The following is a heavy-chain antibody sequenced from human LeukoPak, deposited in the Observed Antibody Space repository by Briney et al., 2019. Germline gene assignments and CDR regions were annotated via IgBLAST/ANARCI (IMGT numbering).Heavy chain of an antibody. CDR2: INGGGDST. CDR3: ARDQSVTNYYYGMDV. Sequence: GGSLRLSCAASGFTFRSYAMSWVRQAPGNGLEWVSGINGGGDSTYYVDSVKGRFTISRDNSENTLYLQMNSLRAEDTAVYYCARDQSVTNYYYGMDVWGQGTTVTVSS. J-gene: IGHJ6*02. CDR1: GFTFRSYA. D-gene: IGHD4-17*01. V-gene: IGHV3-23*01.